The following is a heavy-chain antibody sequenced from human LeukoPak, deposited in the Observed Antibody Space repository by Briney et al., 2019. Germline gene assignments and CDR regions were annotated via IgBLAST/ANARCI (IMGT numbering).Heavy chain of an antibody. J-gene: IGHJ4*02. CDR2: ISYDGSNK. CDR3: AKDYIDGGYYFDY. V-gene: IGHV3-30*18. D-gene: IGHD4-23*01. CDR1: GFTFSSYG. Sequence: GRSLRLSCAASGFTFSSYGMHWVRQAPGKGLEWVAVISYDGSNKYYADSVKGRFTISRDNSKNTLYLQMNSLRAEDTAVYYCAKDYIDGGYYFDYWGQGTLVTVSS.